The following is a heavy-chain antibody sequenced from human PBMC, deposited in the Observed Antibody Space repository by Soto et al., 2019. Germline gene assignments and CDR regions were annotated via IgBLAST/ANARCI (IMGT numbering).Heavy chain of an antibody. CDR3: ARVYSDFWSGYPQWFDP. CDR2: IYHSGST. J-gene: IGHJ5*02. CDR1: GGSISSGGYS. Sequence: QLQLQESGSGLVKPSQTLSLTCAVSGGSISSGGYSWSWIRQPPGKGLEWIGYIYHSGSTYYNPSLKSRVTISVDRSKNQFSLKLSSVTAAATAVSYCARVYSDFWSGYPQWFDPWGQGTLVTVSS. V-gene: IGHV4-30-2*01. D-gene: IGHD3-3*01.